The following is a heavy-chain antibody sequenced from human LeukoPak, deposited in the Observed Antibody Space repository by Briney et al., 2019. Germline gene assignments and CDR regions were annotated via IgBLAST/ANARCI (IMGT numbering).Heavy chain of an antibody. V-gene: IGHV1-69*01. CDR2: IIPIFGTA. CDR3: ARLKGSKNPSPADY. CDR1: GGTFSSYA. Sequence: ASVKVSCKASGGTFSSYAISWVRQAPGQGLEWMGGIIPIFGTANYAQKFQGRVTITADESTSTAYMELSSLRSEDTAVYYCARLKGSKNPSPADYWGQGTLVTVSS. J-gene: IGHJ4*02.